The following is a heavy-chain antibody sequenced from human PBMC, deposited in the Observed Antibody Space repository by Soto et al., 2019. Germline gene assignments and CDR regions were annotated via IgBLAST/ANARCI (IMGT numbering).Heavy chain of an antibody. Sequence: SVKVSCKASGGTFSSYAIHWVRQAPGQGLEWLGKIIPSYDRTNYAQKFQGRVTVTADACTTTAYMELSSLRSDDTAVYYCARDPSNDYGGDTFDYWGQGTLVTVS. CDR1: GGTFSSYA. J-gene: IGHJ4*02. D-gene: IGHD4-17*01. V-gene: IGHV1-69*13. CDR3: ARDPSNDYGGDTFDY. CDR2: IIPSYDRT.